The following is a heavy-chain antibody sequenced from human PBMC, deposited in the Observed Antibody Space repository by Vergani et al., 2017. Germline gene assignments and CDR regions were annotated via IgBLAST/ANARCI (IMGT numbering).Heavy chain of an antibody. CDR3: ATGIAAEWYYYGMDV. V-gene: IGHV4-59*10. CDR1: GGSFSGFY. Sequence: QVQLQQWGAGLLKPSETLSLTCAVYGGSFSGFYWSWIRQPAGKGLEWIGRIYTSGSTNYNPSLKSRVTMSVDTSKNQFSLKLTSVTAADTAVYYCATGIAAEWYYYGMDVWGQGTTVTVSS. J-gene: IGHJ6*02. D-gene: IGHD6-13*01. CDR2: IYTSGST.